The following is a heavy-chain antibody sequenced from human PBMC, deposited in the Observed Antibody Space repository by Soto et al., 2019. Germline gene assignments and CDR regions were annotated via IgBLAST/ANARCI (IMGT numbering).Heavy chain of an antibody. Sequence: ASVKVSCKASGYTFSNYPMHWVRQAPGQRLEWMGWINTGNGDTKYSQKFQGRVTITRDTSAITAYMELSSLRSEDTAVYYCVRDWAHYDSNGPGDYWGQGALVTVSS. D-gene: IGHD3-22*01. CDR1: GYTFSNYP. CDR2: INTGNGDT. CDR3: VRDWAHYDSNGPGDY. V-gene: IGHV1-3*04. J-gene: IGHJ4*02.